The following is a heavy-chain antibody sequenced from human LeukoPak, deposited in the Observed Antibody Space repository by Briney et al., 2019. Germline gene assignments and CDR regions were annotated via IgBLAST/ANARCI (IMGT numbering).Heavy chain of an antibody. CDR3: VTNFDPDVD. CDR1: GFTFSSYS. D-gene: IGHD3-9*01. CDR2: ISGSSSTI. V-gene: IGHV3-48*01. J-gene: IGHJ4*02. Sequence: GGSLRLSCAASGFTFSSYSMNWVRQAPGKGLEWVSYISGSSSTIYYADSVKGRFTISRDNAKNSLYLQMNSLRAEDTAVYYCVTNFDPDVDWGQGTLVTVSS.